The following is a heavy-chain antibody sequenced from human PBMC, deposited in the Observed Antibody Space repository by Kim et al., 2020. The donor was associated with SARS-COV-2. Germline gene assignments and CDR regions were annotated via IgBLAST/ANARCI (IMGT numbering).Heavy chain of an antibody. CDR2: ISGSGGAT. CDR1: GFTFNNYA. V-gene: IGHV3-23*01. Sequence: GGSLRLSCAASGFTFNNYAMGWVRQAPGKGLEWVSTISGSGGATYYANSVRGRFTISRDSSKNTLFLQMNSLRAEDTAVYYCAKEDTWAMFTSGASSTGNASFDIWGQGTMVTVSS. CDR3: AKEDTWAMFTSGASSTGNASFDI. D-gene: IGHD5-18*01. J-gene: IGHJ3*02.